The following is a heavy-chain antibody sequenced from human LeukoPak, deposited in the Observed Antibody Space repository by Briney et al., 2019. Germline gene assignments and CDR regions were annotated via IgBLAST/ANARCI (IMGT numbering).Heavy chain of an antibody. CDR2: IWFDGKNE. V-gene: IGHV3-33*01. J-gene: IGHJ4*02. CDR3: AATISEDYFDY. Sequence: GGSLRLSCAASGFTFSSYGMHWVRQAPGKGLEWVADIWFDGKNEHFADSVKGRFTISRDNSKNTMYLQINSLRAEDTAVYYCAATISEDYFDYWGQGTLVTVSS. CDR1: GFTFSSYG. D-gene: IGHD3-9*01.